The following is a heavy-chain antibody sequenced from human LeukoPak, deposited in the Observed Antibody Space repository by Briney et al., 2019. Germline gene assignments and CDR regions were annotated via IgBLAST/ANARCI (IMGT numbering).Heavy chain of an antibody. V-gene: IGHV3-7*01. CDR2: IKQDESEK. CDR1: GFTFSNYW. J-gene: IGHJ4*02. Sequence: GGSLRLSXSASGFTFSNYWMSWVRQSPGKGLEWVANIKQDESEKYYVDSVKGRFTISRDNAKSSLYLQMNSLRAEDTAVYYCARALDSSSSRYQAFEEWGQGTLVTVSS. CDR3: ARALDSSSSRYQAFEE. D-gene: IGHD2-2*01.